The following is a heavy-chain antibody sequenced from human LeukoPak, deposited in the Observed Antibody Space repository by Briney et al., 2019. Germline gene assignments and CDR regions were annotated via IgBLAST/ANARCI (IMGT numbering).Heavy chain of an antibody. J-gene: IGHJ3*02. CDR1: GFTLSSYT. CDR3: AREGPRAFDI. Sequence: PGGSLRLTCAASGFTLSSYTMNWVRQAPGKGLEWVSSISHTSTYIYYADSVKGRFTISRDNAKSSLYLQLNSLRAEDTAVYYCAREGPRAFDIWGQGTMVTVSS. CDR2: ISHTSTYI. V-gene: IGHV3-21*01.